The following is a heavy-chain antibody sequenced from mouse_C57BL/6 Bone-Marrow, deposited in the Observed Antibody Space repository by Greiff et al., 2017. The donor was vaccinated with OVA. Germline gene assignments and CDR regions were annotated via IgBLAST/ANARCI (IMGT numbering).Heavy chain of an antibody. D-gene: IGHD3-2*02. CDR1: GYTFTSYW. V-gene: IGHV1-69*01. J-gene: IGHJ2*01. CDR3: ARASSGYVGY. CDR2: IDPSDSYT. Sequence: QVQLKQPGAELVMPGASVKLSCKASGYTFTSYWMHWVKQRPGQGLEWIGEIDPSDSYTNYNQKFKGKSTLTVDKSSSTAYMQLSSLTSEDSAVYYCARASSGYVGYWGQGTTLTVSS.